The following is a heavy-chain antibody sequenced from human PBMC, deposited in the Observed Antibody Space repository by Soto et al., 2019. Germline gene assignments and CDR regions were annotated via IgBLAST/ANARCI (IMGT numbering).Heavy chain of an antibody. J-gene: IGHJ4*02. CDR3: AGRNYYDSSGTPLSSDY. V-gene: IGHV1-69*01. Sequence: QVQLVQSGAEVKKPGSSVKVSCKASGGTFSSYAISWVRQAPGQGLEWMGGIIPIFGTANYAQKFQGRVTITADESTSTAYMELSSLRSEDTAVYYWAGRNYYDSSGTPLSSDYWGQGTLVTVSS. D-gene: IGHD3-22*01. CDR1: GGTFSSYA. CDR2: IIPIFGTA.